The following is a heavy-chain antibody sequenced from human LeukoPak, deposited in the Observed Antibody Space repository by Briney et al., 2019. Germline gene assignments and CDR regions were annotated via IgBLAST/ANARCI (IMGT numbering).Heavy chain of an antibody. CDR1: GGSISSGGYY. D-gene: IGHD5-18*01. J-gene: IGHJ3*02. Sequence: SQTLSLTCTVSGGSISSGGYYWSWIRQHPGKGLEWIGYIYYSGSTYYDPSLKSRVTISVDTSKNQFSLKLSSVTAADTAVYDCARDRGYSYGSTNHAFDIWGQGTMVTVSS. CDR2: IYYSGST. CDR3: ARDRGYSYGSTNHAFDI. V-gene: IGHV4-31*03.